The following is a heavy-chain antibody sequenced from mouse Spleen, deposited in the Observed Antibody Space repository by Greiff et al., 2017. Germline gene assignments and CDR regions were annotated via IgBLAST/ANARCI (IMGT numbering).Heavy chain of an antibody. J-gene: IGHJ3*01. D-gene: IGHD2-4*01. V-gene: IGHV5-9*01. CDR2: ISGGGGNT. CDR3: ARRDYDYDEPFAY. CDR1: GFTFSSYT. Sequence: EVQVVESGGGLVKPGGSLKLSCAASGFTFSSYTMSWVRQTPEKRLEWVATISGGGGNTYYPDSVKGRFTISRDNAKNTLYLQMSSLRSEDTALYYCARRDYDYDEPFAYWGQGTLVTVSA.